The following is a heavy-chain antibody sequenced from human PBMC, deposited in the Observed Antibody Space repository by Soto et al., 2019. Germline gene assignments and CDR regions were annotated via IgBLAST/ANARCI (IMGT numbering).Heavy chain of an antibody. J-gene: IGHJ4*02. CDR2: INPNSGAT. V-gene: IGHV1-2*02. CDR1: GYTLIGYY. Sequence: VASVKVSCKASGYTLIGYYLHWVRQAPGQGLEWMGWINPNSGATNYAQKFQGRVTLTRDTSITTAYMELSSLRSDDPAVYYCARDLVSTIGDFDFWGQGTLVTVSS. D-gene: IGHD5-12*01. CDR3: ARDLVSTIGDFDF.